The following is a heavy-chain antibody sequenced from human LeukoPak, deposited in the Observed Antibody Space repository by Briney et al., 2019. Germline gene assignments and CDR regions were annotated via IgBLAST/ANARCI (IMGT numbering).Heavy chain of an antibody. V-gene: IGHV3-21*01. CDR2: ISSSSSFI. CDR1: GFMFSSYS. Sequence: GGSLRLSCAASGFMFSSYSMNWDRQAPGKGLEWVSSISSSSSFIYYADSLKGRFTISRDNAKNSLYLQMNSLRAEDTAVYYCARDGHTGFDYWGQGTLVTVSS. J-gene: IGHJ4*02. D-gene: IGHD5-18*01. CDR3: ARDGHTGFDY.